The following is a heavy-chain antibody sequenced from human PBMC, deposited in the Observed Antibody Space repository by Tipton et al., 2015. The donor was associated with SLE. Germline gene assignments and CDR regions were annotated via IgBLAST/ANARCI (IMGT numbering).Heavy chain of an antibody. J-gene: IGHJ4*02. V-gene: IGHV4-59*12. CDR3: ARPVSTLATGGGGYFDY. CDR1: GGSISGYF. D-gene: IGHD6-13*01. CDR2: IYYNGRT. Sequence: TLSLTCTVSGGSISGYFWSWIRQSPGKGLEWIGNIYYNGRTDYNPSLKSRVAMSVDTSKNQFSLKLSSVTAADTAVYYCARPVSTLATGGGGYFDYWGQGTLVTVSS.